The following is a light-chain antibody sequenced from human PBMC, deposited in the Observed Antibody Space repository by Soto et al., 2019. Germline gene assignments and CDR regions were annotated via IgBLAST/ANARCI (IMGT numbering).Light chain of an antibody. CDR1: QSVGSN. Sequence: EVVMTQSPATLSVSPVERATLSCRASQSVGSNFAWYQQKPGQAPRLLIYGASTRATDIPGRFSGSGSGTEFTLTISSLQSEDFAVYYCQQYNNWPRTFGQGTKVDIK. V-gene: IGKV3-15*01. CDR3: QQYNNWPRT. CDR2: GAS. J-gene: IGKJ1*01.